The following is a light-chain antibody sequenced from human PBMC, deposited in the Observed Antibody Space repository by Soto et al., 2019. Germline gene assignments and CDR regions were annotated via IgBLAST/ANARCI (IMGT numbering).Light chain of an antibody. CDR1: QSLVHSDGIAY. Sequence: DGLITQSPLSLPVTLGQPASISCRSNQSLVHSDGIAYLSWYQQRPGQSPRRLMFGASSRATGIPDRFSGSGSGTDFTLTINRLDPEDFAVYCCPQYGSFPITFGQGTRLEVK. CDR3: PQYGSFPIT. V-gene: IGKV2-30*02. CDR2: GAS. J-gene: IGKJ5*01.